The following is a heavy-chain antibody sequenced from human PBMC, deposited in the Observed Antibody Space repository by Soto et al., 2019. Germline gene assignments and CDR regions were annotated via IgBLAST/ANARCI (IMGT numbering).Heavy chain of an antibody. V-gene: IGHV6-1*01. J-gene: IGHJ4*02. Sequence: SQTLSLTCAISGDIVSSNSAAWNWIRQSPSRGLEWLGRTYYRSKWFNDYAVSVNSRIIINPDTSKNQFSLQLNSVTPDDTAVYYCARVEEYSGSPFDFWGQGTLVTVS. D-gene: IGHD1-26*01. CDR3: ARVEEYSGSPFDF. CDR2: TYYRSKWFN. CDR1: GDIVSSNSAA.